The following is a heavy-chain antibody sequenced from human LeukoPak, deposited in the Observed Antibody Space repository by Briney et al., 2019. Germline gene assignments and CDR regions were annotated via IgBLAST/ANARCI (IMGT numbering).Heavy chain of an antibody. Sequence: SETLSLTCTVSGGSISSYSWSWIRQPPGKGLEWIGYIYYSGSTNYNPSLKSRVTISVDTSKNQFSLKLSSVTAADTAVYYCARVSGDLTYYYYGMDVWGQGTTVTVSS. J-gene: IGHJ6*02. CDR2: IYYSGST. D-gene: IGHD4-17*01. V-gene: IGHV4-59*01. CDR1: GGSISSYS. CDR3: ARVSGDLTYYYYGMDV.